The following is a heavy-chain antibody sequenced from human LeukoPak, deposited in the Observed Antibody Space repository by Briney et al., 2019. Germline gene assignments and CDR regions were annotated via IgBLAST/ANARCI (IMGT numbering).Heavy chain of an antibody. J-gene: IGHJ4*02. CDR3: ARADRGIAAAGGDY. D-gene: IGHD6-13*01. Sequence: SETLSLTCTVSGGSISSGGDYWSWIRQPPGKGLEWIGFIYHSGSTYYNPSLKRRVIISVDTSKNQISLKLSSVTAADTAVYYCARADRGIAAAGGDYWGQGTLVTVSS. CDR1: GGSISSGGDY. V-gene: IGHV4-30-2*01. CDR2: IYHSGST.